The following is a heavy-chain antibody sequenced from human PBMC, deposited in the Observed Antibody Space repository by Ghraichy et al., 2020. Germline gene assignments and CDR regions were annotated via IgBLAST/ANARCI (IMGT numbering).Heavy chain of an antibody. D-gene: IGHD5-12*01. CDR1: GGSFSGYY. Sequence: SETLSLTCAVYGGSFSGYYWSWIRQPPGKGLEWIGEINHSGSTNYNPSLKSRVTISVDTSKNQFSLKLSSVTAADTAVYYCARGATIATVRMSAFDIWGQGTMVTVSS. CDR3: ARGATIATVRMSAFDI. J-gene: IGHJ3*02. V-gene: IGHV4-34*01. CDR2: INHSGST.